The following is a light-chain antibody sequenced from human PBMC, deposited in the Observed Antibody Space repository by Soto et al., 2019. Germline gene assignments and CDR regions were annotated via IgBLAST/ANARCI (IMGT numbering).Light chain of an antibody. CDR3: TSYAGTYSFFYV. V-gene: IGLV2-8*01. Sequence: QSARTQPPSASGSPGQSVTISCTGTSSDVGAYNYVSWYQQLPGKAPKLIIYEVSKRPSGVPDRFSGSKSGNTASLTVSGLQAEDEADSSCTSYAGTYSFFYVFGTGTKVTVL. J-gene: IGLJ1*01. CDR1: SSDVGAYNY. CDR2: EVS.